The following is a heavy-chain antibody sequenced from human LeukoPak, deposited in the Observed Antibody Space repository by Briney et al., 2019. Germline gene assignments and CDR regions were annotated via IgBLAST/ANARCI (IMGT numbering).Heavy chain of an antibody. D-gene: IGHD2-2*01. V-gene: IGHV3-23*01. CDR1: GFTFTSHA. J-gene: IGHJ6*03. Sequence: GGSLRLSCAASGFTFTSHAMSWVRQAPGKGLEWVSVISGSGGSTYYADSVKGRFTISRDNSKNTLYLQMNSLRAEDTAVYYCARRFRNPAAYYYYYYMDVWGKGTTVTVSS. CDR3: ARRFRNPAAYYYYYYMDV. CDR2: ISGSGGST.